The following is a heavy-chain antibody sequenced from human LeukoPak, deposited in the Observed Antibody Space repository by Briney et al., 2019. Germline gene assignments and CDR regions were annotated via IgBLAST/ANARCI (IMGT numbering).Heavy chain of an antibody. CDR2: ISSSGSST. J-gene: IGHJ5*02. CDR3: ARETGSWFDP. D-gene: IGHD3-9*01. Sequence: GGSLRLSCAASGFTFSNYAMHWVRQTPGKGLEYVSAISSSGSSTYYANSVKGRFTISRDNSKNTLYLQMGSLRAEDMAVYYCARETGSWFDPWGQGTLVTVSP. CDR1: GFTFSNYA. V-gene: IGHV3-64*01.